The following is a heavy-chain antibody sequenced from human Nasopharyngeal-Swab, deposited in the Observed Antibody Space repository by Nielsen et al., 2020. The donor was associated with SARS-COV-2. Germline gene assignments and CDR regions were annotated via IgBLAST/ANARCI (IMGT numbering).Heavy chain of an antibody. CDR3: AKDATRMIVVVITVLAFDI. V-gene: IGHV3-23*01. CDR1: GFTFSSYA. J-gene: IGHJ3*02. Sequence: GESLKISCAASGFTFSSYAMSWVRQAPGKGLEWVSAISGSGGSTYYADSVKGRFTIPRDNSKNTLYLQMNSLRAEDTAVYYCAKDATRMIVVVITVLAFDIWGQGTMVTVSS. D-gene: IGHD3-22*01. CDR2: ISGSGGST.